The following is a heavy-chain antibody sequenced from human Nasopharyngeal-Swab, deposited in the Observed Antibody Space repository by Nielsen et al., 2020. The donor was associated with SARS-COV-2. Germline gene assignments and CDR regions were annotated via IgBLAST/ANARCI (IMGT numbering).Heavy chain of an antibody. CDR2: IKQDGSEK. V-gene: IGHV3-7*04. Sequence: GESLKISCAASGFNFSRYWMSWVRQAPGKGLEWVANIKQDGSEKYYVDSVKGRFTISRDNAKNSLYLQMNSLRAEDTAVYYCARVGSSSWYFDYWGQGTLVTVSS. J-gene: IGHJ4*02. D-gene: IGHD6-13*01. CDR3: ARVGSSSWYFDY. CDR1: GFNFSRYW.